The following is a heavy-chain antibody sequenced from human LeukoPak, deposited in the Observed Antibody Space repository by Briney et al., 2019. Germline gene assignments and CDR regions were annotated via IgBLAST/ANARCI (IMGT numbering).Heavy chain of an antibody. V-gene: IGHV1-69*04. CDR1: GGTFSSYA. CDR3: AREIAVAGLGPFDY. J-gene: IGHJ4*02. D-gene: IGHD6-19*01. CDR2: IIPIFGIA. Sequence: SVKVSCKASGGTFSSYAISWVRQAPGQGLERMGRIIPIFGIANYAQKFQGRVTITADKSTSTAYMELCSLRSEDTAVYYCAREIAVAGLGPFDYWGQGTLVTVSS.